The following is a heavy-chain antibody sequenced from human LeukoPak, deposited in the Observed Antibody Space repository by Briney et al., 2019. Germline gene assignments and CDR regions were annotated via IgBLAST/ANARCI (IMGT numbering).Heavy chain of an antibody. Sequence: GGSLRLCCAASGFTVSSNYMSWVRQAPGKGLVWVSVIYSSGTTYYADSVKGRFTISRDNSKNTLYLQMNSLRAEDTAVYFCARGLGANVVNLDYWGQGTLVTVSS. CDR1: GFTVSSNY. CDR2: IYSSGTT. V-gene: IGHV3-66*01. D-gene: IGHD1-26*01. J-gene: IGHJ4*02. CDR3: ARGLGANVVNLDY.